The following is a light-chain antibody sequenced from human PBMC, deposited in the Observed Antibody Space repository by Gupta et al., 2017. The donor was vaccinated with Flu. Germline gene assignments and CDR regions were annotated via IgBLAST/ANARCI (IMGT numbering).Light chain of an antibody. CDR2: STN. J-gene: IGLJ3*02. CDR1: SDSVSTGHY. CDR3: VLYMGSGISV. V-gene: IGLV8-61*01. Sequence: TVTLTCGLSSDSVSTGHYPSWYQQTPGQAPRTLIYSTNSRSSGVPDRFSGSILGNKAALTITGAQADDESDYYCVLYMGSGISVFGGGTKLTVL.